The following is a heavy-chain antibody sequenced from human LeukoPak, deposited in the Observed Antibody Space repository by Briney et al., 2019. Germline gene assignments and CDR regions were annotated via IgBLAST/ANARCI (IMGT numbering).Heavy chain of an antibody. D-gene: IGHD1-1*01. CDR3: AKARPPRYSWNVEGNLAFDF. V-gene: IGHV3-9*01. Sequence: PGRSLRLSCAASGFTFDDYAMHWVRQAPGKGLEWVSGISWNSGSISYVDAVKGRFTISRDNAKNSLYLQMNSLGTEDTALYHCAKARPPRYSWNVEGNLAFDFWGQGTLVTVSP. CDR2: ISWNSGSI. CDR1: GFTFDDYA. J-gene: IGHJ4*02.